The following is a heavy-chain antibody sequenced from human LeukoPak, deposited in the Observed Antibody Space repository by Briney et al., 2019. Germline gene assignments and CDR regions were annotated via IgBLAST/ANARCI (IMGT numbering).Heavy chain of an antibody. D-gene: IGHD3-22*01. CDR3: ARANYYDSSGYSDY. Sequence: SETLSLTCAVYGGSFSGYYWSWIRQPPGKGLEWIGEINHSGSTNYNPSLKSRVTISVDTSKNQFSLKLSSVTAADTAVYYCARANYYDSSGYSDYWGQGTLVTVSS. V-gene: IGHV4-34*01. J-gene: IGHJ4*02. CDR1: GGSFSGYY. CDR2: INHSGST.